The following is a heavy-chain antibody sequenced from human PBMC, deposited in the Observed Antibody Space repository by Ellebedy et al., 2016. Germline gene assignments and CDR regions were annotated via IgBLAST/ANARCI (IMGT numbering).Heavy chain of an antibody. CDR3: ARVGQWLVGRFDP. V-gene: IGHV4-59*01. Sequence: SETLSLXXTVSGGSISSYYWSWIRQPPGKGLEWIGYIYYSGSTNYNPSLKSRVTISVDTSKNQFSLKLSSVTAADTAVYYCARVGQWLVGRFDPWGQGTLVTVSS. CDR2: IYYSGST. D-gene: IGHD6-19*01. J-gene: IGHJ5*02. CDR1: GGSISSYY.